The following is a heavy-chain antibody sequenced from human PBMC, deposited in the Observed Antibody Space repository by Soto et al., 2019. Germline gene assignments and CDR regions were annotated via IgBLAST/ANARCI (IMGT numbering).Heavy chain of an antibody. D-gene: IGHD6-13*01. J-gene: IGHJ4*02. CDR2: ISYDGSNK. CDR1: GFTFSSYA. V-gene: IGHV3-30-3*01. Sequence: QVQLVESGGGVVQPGRSLRLSCAASGFTFSSYAMHWDRQAPGKGLEWVAVISYDGSNKYYADSVKGRFTISRDNSKNTLYLQMNSLRAEDTAVYYCARDSYSSSWYEWGQGTLVTVSS. CDR3: ARDSYSSSWYE.